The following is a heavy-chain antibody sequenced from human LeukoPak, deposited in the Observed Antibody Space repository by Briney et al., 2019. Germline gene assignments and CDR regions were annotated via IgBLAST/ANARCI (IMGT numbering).Heavy chain of an antibody. CDR2: INHSGST. D-gene: IGHD3-10*01. CDR3: ARPSRRPYYYGSGSYYRY. J-gene: IGHJ4*02. V-gene: IGHV4-34*01. CDR1: GGSSSGYY. Sequence: KPSETLSLTCAVYGGSSSGYYWIWIRQPPGKGLEWIGEINHSGSTNYNPSLKSRVTISVDTSKNQFSLKLSSVTAADTAVYYCARPSRRPYYYGSGSYYRYWGQGTLVTVSS.